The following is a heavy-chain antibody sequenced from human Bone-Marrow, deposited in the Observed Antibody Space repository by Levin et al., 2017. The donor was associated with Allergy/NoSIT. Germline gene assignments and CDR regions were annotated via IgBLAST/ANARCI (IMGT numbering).Heavy chain of an antibody. CDR1: GFTFSSYA. J-gene: IGHJ4*02. CDR3: AIMTTVTSFDY. D-gene: IGHD4-11*01. Sequence: GESLKISCAASGFTFSSYAMSWVRQAPGKGLEWVSAISGSGGSTYYADSVKGRFTISRDNSKNTLYLQMNSLRAEDTAVYYCAIMTTVTSFDYWGQGTLVTVSS. CDR2: ISGSGGST. V-gene: IGHV3-23*01.